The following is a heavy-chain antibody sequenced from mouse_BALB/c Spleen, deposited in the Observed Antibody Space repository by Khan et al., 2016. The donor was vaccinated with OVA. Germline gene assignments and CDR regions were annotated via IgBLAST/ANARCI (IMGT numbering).Heavy chain of an antibody. CDR2: ISSGSNTI. CDR1: GFTFSGFG. Sequence: EVELVESGGGLVQTGGSRKLSCAAPGFTFSGFGMHWVRQAPEKGLEWVAYISSGSNTIYYADTVKGRFTISRDNPKNTLFLQMTSLRSEDTATYYCARTGYYYFDYWGQGTTLTVSS. J-gene: IGHJ2*01. D-gene: IGHD2-3*01. V-gene: IGHV5-17*02. CDR3: ARTGYYYFDY.